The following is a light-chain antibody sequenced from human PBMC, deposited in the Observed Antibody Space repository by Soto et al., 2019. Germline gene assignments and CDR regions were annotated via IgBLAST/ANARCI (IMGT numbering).Light chain of an antibody. CDR2: AAS. J-gene: IGKJ3*01. CDR3: QKYSSLPV. V-gene: IGKV1-27*01. CDR1: QDIRNF. Sequence: DIQMTQSPPSLSASVGDRVTITCRASQDIRNFVAWYQQKPGKAPKLLIYAASTLQSGVPSRFSGSGSGTDFPLTINILQPEDVSSYSYQKYSSLPVFGPGTKVEIK.